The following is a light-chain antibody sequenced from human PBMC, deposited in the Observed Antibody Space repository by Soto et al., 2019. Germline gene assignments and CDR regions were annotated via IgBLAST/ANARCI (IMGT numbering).Light chain of an antibody. J-gene: IGKJ1*01. Sequence: EIVMTQSPATLSVSPCEIATLSCWASERVSNTLAWYQQKLGQAPRLLIFGASTRAITIPARFSGSGSGTEFTLTINSLQSEDFALYFCQQYSSWPPTFGQGTKVEV. V-gene: IGKV3-15*01. CDR2: GAS. CDR3: QQYSSWPPT. CDR1: ERVSNT.